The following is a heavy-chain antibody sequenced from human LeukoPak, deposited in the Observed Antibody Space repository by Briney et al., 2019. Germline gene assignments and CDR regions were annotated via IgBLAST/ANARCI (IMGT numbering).Heavy chain of an antibody. J-gene: IGHJ4*02. CDR3: AKDKRDYAAYPYYFDY. CDR1: GFNFSIYS. CDR2: ISSGSSII. D-gene: IGHD4-17*01. V-gene: IGHV3-48*01. Sequence: PGGSLRLSCAASGFNFSIYSMNWVRRAPGKGLEWVSYISSGSSIIYYADSVKGRFTISRDNAKNTLYLQMNSLRAEDTAVYYCAKDKRDYAAYPYYFDYWGQGTLVTVSS.